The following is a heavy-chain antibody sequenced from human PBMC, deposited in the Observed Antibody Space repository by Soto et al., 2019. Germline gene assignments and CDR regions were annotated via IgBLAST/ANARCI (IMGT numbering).Heavy chain of an antibody. V-gene: IGHV4-31*03. Sequence: QVQLQESGPGLVKPSQTLSLTCTVSGGSISSGGYYWSWIRQHPGKGLEWIGYIYYSGSTFYNPSLKSRVTMSVDTSKNQFSLKLSSVIAADTAVYYCARGVYYGSGSFNWFDPWGQGTLVTVSS. J-gene: IGHJ5*02. CDR3: ARGVYYGSGSFNWFDP. CDR1: GGSISSGGYY. CDR2: IYYSGST. D-gene: IGHD3-10*01.